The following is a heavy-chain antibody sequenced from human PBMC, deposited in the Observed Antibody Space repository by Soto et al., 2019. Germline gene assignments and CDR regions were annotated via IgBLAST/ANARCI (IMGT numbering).Heavy chain of an antibody. CDR2: IHESGSA. D-gene: IGHD2-21*01. V-gene: IGHV4-4*02. J-gene: IGHJ4*02. CDR1: GNSITSRNW. Sequence: QVQLQESGPGLVKPSGTLSLTCVVSGNSITSRNWWSWVRQPPGKGLEFIGEIHESGSANYNPSLKSRVTMSLDKSKNQFSLIVTSATAADTALYYCARYSALSGTYYFDYWGQGTLVAVSS. CDR3: ARYSALSGTYYFDY.